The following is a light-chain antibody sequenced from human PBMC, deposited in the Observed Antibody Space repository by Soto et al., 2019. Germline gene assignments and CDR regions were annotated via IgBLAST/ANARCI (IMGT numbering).Light chain of an antibody. J-gene: IGKJ2*01. Sequence: EIVMTQSPATLSVSPGERVTLAYRASQSVFSNVAWYQQKPGQAPRLLIYGASSRATGIPDRFSGSGSGTEFTLTISSLQSEDFAVYYCQLHYNWLYTFGQGTKLEIK. CDR1: QSVFSN. V-gene: IGKV3D-15*01. CDR3: QLHYNWLYT. CDR2: GAS.